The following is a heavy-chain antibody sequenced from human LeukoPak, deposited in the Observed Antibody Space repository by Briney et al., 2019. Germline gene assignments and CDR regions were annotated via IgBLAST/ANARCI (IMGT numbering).Heavy chain of an antibody. D-gene: IGHD3-22*01. CDR1: GFTFSSYA. CDR3: AKDWTPYYYDSSGYYYGTLFDY. V-gene: IGHV3-23*01. Sequence: GGSLRLSCAASGFTFSSYAMSWVRQAPGKGLEWVSAISGSGGSTYYADSVKGRFTISRDNSKNTLYLQIDSLRAEDTAVYYCAKDWTPYYYDSSGYYYGTLFDYWGQGTLVTVSS. J-gene: IGHJ4*02. CDR2: ISGSGGST.